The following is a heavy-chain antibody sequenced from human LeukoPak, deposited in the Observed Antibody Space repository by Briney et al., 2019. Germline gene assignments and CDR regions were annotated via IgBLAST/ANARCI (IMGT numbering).Heavy chain of an antibody. CDR1: GFTFSNFS. D-gene: IGHD3-16*01. CDR2: ISGGSSFI. V-gene: IGHV3-21*01. J-gene: IGHJ5*02. CDR3: ARDPTTTWYHMIDA. Sequence: PGGSLRLSCETSGFTFSNFSMNWVRQPPGKGLEWVAYISGGSSFIHYADSVKGRFTISRDNAKKSLFLQMTSLRVEDTGVYYCARDPTTTWYHMIDAWGQGALVTVSS.